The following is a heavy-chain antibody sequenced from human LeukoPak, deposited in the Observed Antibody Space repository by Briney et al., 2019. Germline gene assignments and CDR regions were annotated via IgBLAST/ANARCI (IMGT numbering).Heavy chain of an antibody. V-gene: IGHV2-70*01. CDR2: IDWDDDK. Sequence: SGPTLVNPTQTLTLTCSFSGFSLSTSGMCVSWIRQPPGKALEWLALIDWDDDKYYSTSLKTRLTISKDTSNNQVVLTMTNMDPVETATHHFARARRSSLYGLDVWGQGTTVTVSS. CDR3: ARARRSSLYGLDV. CDR1: GFSLSTSGMC. J-gene: IGHJ6*02.